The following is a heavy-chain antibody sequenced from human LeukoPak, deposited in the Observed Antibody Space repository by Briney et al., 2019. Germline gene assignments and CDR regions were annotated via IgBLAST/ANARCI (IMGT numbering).Heavy chain of an antibody. J-gene: IGHJ4*02. Sequence: ASVKVSCKTSGYRFTSHDISWARQATGQGLQWMGRMTPSSGSAEYAQRFQGRVTLTRDTASGTAYLELRSLTADDTAIYYCAREGPLFVLDYWGQGTRVAVSS. D-gene: IGHD6-6*01. CDR3: AREGPLFVLDY. V-gene: IGHV1-8*01. CDR1: GYRFTSHD. CDR2: MTPSSGSA.